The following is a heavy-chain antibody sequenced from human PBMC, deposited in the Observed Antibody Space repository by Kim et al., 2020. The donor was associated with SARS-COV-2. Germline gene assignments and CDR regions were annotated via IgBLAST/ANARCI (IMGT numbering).Heavy chain of an antibody. CDR3: ARGRTLGSDGAFDI. Sequence: AQKFQGRVTMTRNTSISTAYMELSSLRSEDTAVYYCARGRTLGSDGAFDIWGQGTMVTVSS. D-gene: IGHD2-15*01. J-gene: IGHJ3*02. V-gene: IGHV1-8*01.